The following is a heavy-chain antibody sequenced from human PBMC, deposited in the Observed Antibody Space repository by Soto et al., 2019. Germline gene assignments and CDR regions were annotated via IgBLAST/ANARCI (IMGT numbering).Heavy chain of an antibody. D-gene: IGHD5-18*01. CDR1: GFTFTNYA. CDR2: ISGSGGNT. V-gene: IGHV3-23*01. CDR3: AKDRGYDYGPTFHY. J-gene: IGHJ4*01. Sequence: GGSQRLSCAASGFTFTNYAMTWVRQAPGKGLEWVSLISGSGGNTYYADSVKGRFTISRDNSKNTLYLQMNSLRAEDTAIYFCAKDRGYDYGPTFHYWGQGTLVTVSS.